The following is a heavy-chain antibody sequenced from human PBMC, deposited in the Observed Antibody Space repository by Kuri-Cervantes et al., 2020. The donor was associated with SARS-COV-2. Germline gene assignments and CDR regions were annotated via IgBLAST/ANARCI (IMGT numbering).Heavy chain of an antibody. J-gene: IGHJ4*02. CDR2: IYYSGST. CDR1: GDSISSYY. V-gene: IGHV4-59*01. CDR3: ARGGGYDYPHY. D-gene: IGHD3-16*01. Sequence: GSLRLSCTVSGDSISSYYWSWIRQPPGKGLEWIGYIYYSGSTKYSPSLKSRVTISLNTSKNQFSLKLSSVTAADTAVYYCARGGGYDYPHYWGQGTLVTVSS.